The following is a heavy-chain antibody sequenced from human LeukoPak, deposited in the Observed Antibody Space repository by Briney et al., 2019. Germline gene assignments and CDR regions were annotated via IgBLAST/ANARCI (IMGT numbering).Heavy chain of an antibody. Sequence: SETLSLTCTVSGGSIISGSYYWSWIRRPAGKGLEWIGRIYTSGSTNYNPSLKSRVTMSVDTSKNQFSLKLSSVTAADTAVYYCASTTRRGYSYVSLDYWGQGTLVTVSS. D-gene: IGHD5-18*01. V-gene: IGHV4-61*02. J-gene: IGHJ4*02. CDR3: ASTTRRGYSYVSLDY. CDR2: IYTSGST. CDR1: GGSIISGSYY.